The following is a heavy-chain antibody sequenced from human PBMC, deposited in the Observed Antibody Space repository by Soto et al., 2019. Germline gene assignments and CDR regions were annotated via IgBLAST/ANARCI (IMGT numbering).Heavy chain of an antibody. CDR1: GFTFSNYP. Sequence: GGSLRLSCVVSGFTFSNYPMSWTRLAPGKGLECVSAIRDTGYTTHYAGSVKGRFIISRDNSKNTLYLQMNSLSAEATAVYYCARDLTSTSRTPELWGQGTLVTVSS. CDR3: ARDLTSTSRTPEL. D-gene: IGHD2-2*01. J-gene: IGHJ4*02. V-gene: IGHV3-23*01. CDR2: IRDTGYTT.